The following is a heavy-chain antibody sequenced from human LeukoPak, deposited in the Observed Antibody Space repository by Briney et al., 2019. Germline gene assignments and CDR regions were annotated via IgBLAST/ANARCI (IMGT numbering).Heavy chain of an antibody. Sequence: ASVKVSCKATGYTFTSYFLHWVRQAPGQGLEWMGVVNPSGGITSYAQKFQGRVTMTRDMSTSTVYMEMSGLRSEDTAVYYCARGSASIDVFDIWGQGTMVTVSS. V-gene: IGHV1-46*01. CDR3: ARGSASIDVFDI. D-gene: IGHD4-11*01. CDR1: GYTFTSYF. CDR2: VNPSGGIT. J-gene: IGHJ3*02.